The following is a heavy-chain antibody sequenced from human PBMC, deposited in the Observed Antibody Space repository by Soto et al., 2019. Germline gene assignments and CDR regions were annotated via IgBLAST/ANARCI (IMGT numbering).Heavy chain of an antibody. D-gene: IGHD1-1*01. CDR1: GGFVSSGNYY. V-gene: IGHV4-34*01. Sequence: QEQLQQWGAGLLKPSETLSLTCAVYGGFVSSGNYYWSWIRQPPGKALEWIGEMSHSGGTHFNPSLKSRVTISVDTSKNQFSLKMSSVTAADTALYYCARVERGTATTVVDAFDIWGPGTMVTVSS. CDR2: MSHSGGT. J-gene: IGHJ3*02. CDR3: ARVERGTATTVVDAFDI.